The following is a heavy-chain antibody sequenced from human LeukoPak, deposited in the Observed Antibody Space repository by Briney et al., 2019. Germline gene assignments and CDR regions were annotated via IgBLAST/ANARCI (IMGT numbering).Heavy chain of an antibody. CDR2: TSSTSSSI. V-gene: IGHV3-48*03. CDR1: GFTFSSYE. J-gene: IGHJ4*02. Sequence: GGSLRLSCAASGFTFSSYEMNWVRQAPGKGLEWISYTSSTSSSIYYAYSVKGRFTISRDNAKNSVHLQMNSLRAEDTATYYCVSAYGGLLDYWGQGTLVTVSS. CDR3: VSAYGGLLDY. D-gene: IGHD3-16*01.